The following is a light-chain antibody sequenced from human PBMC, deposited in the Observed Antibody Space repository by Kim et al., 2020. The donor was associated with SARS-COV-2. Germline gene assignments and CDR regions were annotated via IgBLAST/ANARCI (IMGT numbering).Light chain of an antibody. J-gene: IGLJ1*01. Sequence: SVSPGQTASITCSRNKFGDKYAFWYQQKPGQSPVLVIYQDSKRPSGIPVRFSGSNSGNTATLTISGTQAMDEADYYCQAWDSSTAVFGTGTKVTVL. CDR3: QAWDSSTAV. V-gene: IGLV3-1*01. CDR2: QDS. CDR1: KFGDKY.